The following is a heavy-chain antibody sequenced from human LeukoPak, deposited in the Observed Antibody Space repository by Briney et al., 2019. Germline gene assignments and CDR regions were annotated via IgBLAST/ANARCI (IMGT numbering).Heavy chain of an antibody. CDR3: ARVGDYYGSSDY. CDR1: GGSISSSNW. CDR2: IYHSGST. V-gene: IGHV4-4*02. J-gene: IGHJ4*02. D-gene: IGHD3-10*01. Sequence: SETLTLTCAVSGGSISSSNWWSWVRPPPGKGLEWIGEIYHSGSTNYNPSLKSRVTISVDKSKNQFALKLSSVTAADTAVYYCARVGDYYGSSDYWGQGTLVTVSS.